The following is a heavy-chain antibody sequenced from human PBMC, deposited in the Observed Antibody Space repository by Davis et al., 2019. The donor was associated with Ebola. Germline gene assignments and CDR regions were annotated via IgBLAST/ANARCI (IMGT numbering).Heavy chain of an antibody. CDR3: ARATGVRISGWFDP. J-gene: IGHJ5*02. CDR1: GFTLSGYG. Sequence: GGSLRLSCAASGFTLSGYGLHWVRQAPGKGLEWVSSISSSSSYIYYADSVKGRFTISRDNSKNTLYLQMNSLRAEDTAVYYCARATGVRISGWFDPWGQGTLVTVSS. D-gene: IGHD2-8*01. CDR2: ISSSSSYI. V-gene: IGHV3-21*04.